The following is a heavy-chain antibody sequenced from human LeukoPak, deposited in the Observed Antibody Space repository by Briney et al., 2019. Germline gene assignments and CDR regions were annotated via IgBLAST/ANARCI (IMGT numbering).Heavy chain of an antibody. V-gene: IGHV4-59*04. Sequence: SETLSLTCTVSGVSISGFYWIWIRQSPGRGLEWIGSIFYRGSVSYGGTTFYNPSLQSRVTISVDTPKNAFSLRLTSVTAADTAVYYCARQISGNKDYWGQGTLVTVSS. J-gene: IGHJ4*02. CDR1: GVSISGFY. CDR2: IFYRGSVSYGGTT. CDR3: ARQISGNKDY. D-gene: IGHD1/OR15-1a*01.